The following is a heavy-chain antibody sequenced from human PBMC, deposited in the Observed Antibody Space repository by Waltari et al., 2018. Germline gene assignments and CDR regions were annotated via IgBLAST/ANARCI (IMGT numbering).Heavy chain of an antibody. V-gene: IGHV3-48*04. Sequence: EVQLVESGGGLVQPGGSLRLSCAASGLTFSSYSMNWVRQAPGKGLEWVSYISSSSGTIYYADSVKGRFTISRDNAKNSLYLQMNSLRAEDTAVYYCARRYSSGFDYWGQGTLVTVSS. CDR2: ISSSSGTI. J-gene: IGHJ4*02. D-gene: IGHD6-19*01. CDR1: GLTFSSYS. CDR3: ARRYSSGFDY.